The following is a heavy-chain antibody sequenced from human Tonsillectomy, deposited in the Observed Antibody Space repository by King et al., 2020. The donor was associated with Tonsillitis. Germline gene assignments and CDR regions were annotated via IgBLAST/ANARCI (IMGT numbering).Heavy chain of an antibody. CDR3: ARGWLQFCFDY. V-gene: IGHV3-53*01. CDR2: IYSGGST. D-gene: IGHD5-24*01. Sequence: DVQLVESGGGLIQPGGSLRLSCAASRFTVSSNYMSWVRQAPGKGLEWVSVIYSGGSTYYADSVKGRFTISRDNSKNTLYLQMNSLRADDTAVFYCARGWLQFCFDYWGQGTLVTVSS. CDR1: RFTVSSNY. J-gene: IGHJ4*02.